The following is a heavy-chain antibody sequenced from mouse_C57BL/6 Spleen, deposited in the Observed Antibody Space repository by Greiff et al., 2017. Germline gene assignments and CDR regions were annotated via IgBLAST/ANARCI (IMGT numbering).Heavy chain of an antibody. V-gene: IGHV1-61*01. CDR3: ARAPPAMDY. CDR2: IYPSDSET. J-gene: IGHJ4*01. Sequence: QVQLQQPGAELVRPGSSVKLSCKASGYTFTSYWMDWVKQRPGQGLEWIGNIYPSDSETHYNQKFKDKATLTVDKSSSTAYMQLSSLTSEDSAVYCCARAPPAMDYWGQGTSVTVSS. CDR1: GYTFTSYW.